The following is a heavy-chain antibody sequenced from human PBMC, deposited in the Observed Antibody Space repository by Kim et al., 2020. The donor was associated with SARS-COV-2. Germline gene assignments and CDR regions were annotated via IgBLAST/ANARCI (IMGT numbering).Heavy chain of an antibody. J-gene: IGHJ3*02. CDR3: ASPTRPIAAAGGGAFDI. Sequence: SETLSLTCTVSGDSISDNNFYWGWIRQPPGKGLEWIGSIYYSGDTYYNPSLTSRVTISLDTSKNRFSLKLNSVTAADTAVYYCASPTRPIAAAGGGAFDIWGQGTPITVSS. V-gene: IGHV4-39*01. CDR2: IYYSGDT. D-gene: IGHD6-13*01. CDR1: GDSISDNNFY.